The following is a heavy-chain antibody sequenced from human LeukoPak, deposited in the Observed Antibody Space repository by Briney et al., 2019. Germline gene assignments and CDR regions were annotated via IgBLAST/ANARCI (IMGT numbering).Heavy chain of an antibody. CDR2: IWYDGANA. CDR3: ARRIAAAGSDYYGMDV. J-gene: IGHJ6*04. V-gene: IGHV3-33*01. D-gene: IGHD6-13*01. CDR1: GFTFSSYG. Sequence: GRSLRLSCAASGFTFSSYGMHWVRQAPGKGLEWVALIWYDGANAFYADSVKGRFTISRDNSKNTLYLQMNSLRDEDTAVYFCARRIAAAGSDYYGMDVWGKGTTVTVSS.